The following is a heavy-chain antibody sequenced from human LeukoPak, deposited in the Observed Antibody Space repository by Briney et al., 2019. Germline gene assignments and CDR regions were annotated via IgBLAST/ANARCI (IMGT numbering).Heavy chain of an antibody. CDR3: ATDSPWVVFGGSSSWYYFDY. CDR1: GYTLTELS. Sequence: ASVKVSCKVSGYTLTELSMHWVRQPPGKGLEWMGGFDPEDGETIYAQKFQGRVTMTEDTSTDTAYMELSSLRSEDTAVYYCATDSPWVVFGGSSSWYYFDYWGQGTLVTVSS. D-gene: IGHD6-13*01. CDR2: FDPEDGET. V-gene: IGHV1-24*01. J-gene: IGHJ4*02.